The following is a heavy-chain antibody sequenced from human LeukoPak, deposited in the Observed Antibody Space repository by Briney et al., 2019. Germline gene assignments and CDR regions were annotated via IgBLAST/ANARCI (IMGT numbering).Heavy chain of an antibody. Sequence: PGGSLRLSCAASGFTFDDYAMHWVRQAPGKGLEWVSLISGDGGSTYYADSVKGRFTLPRDNSKNSLYLQMNSLRTEDTALYYCARDISRVLVGAFDIWGQATMVTVSS. D-gene: IGHD3-10*01. V-gene: IGHV3-43*02. CDR1: GFTFDDYA. CDR2: ISGDGGST. J-gene: IGHJ3*02. CDR3: ARDISRVLVGAFDI.